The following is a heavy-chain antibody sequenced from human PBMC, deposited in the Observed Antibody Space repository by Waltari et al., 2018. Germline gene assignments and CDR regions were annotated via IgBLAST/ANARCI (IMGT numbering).Heavy chain of an antibody. CDR2: ISAYNGNT. CDR3: ARGRDGYKSYYMDV. V-gene: IGHV1-18*01. J-gene: IGHJ6*03. CDR1: GYTFTSYG. D-gene: IGHD5-12*01. Sequence: QVQLLQSGAGVKKPGASVKVSCRASGYTFTSYGISWVRQAPGHGLEWMGWISAYNGNTNYAQKLQGRVSMTTDTYTSIAYMKLRVLRSDETAGYYGARGRDGYKSYYMDVWGKGTTVTVSS.